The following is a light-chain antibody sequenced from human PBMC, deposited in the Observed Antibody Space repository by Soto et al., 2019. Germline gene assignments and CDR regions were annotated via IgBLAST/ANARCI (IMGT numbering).Light chain of an antibody. J-gene: IGKJ1*01. Sequence: EIVMTQSPATLSVSPWERATLSCRASQSVRSNLAWYQQKPGQAPRLLIYGASTRATGIPARFSGSVSGTEITLTISSLQSEDFAVYYCQQYNNWPPMAFGQGTKVEIK. CDR1: QSVRSN. CDR3: QQYNNWPPMA. V-gene: IGKV3-15*01. CDR2: GAS.